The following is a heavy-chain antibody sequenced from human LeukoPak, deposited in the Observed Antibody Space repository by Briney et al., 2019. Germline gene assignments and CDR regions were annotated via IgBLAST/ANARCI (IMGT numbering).Heavy chain of an antibody. D-gene: IGHD3-22*01. J-gene: IGHJ4*02. CDR3: AKATYYYDSNGDGQGRIVFDY. V-gene: IGHV3-23*01. CDR1: GFTFSSYA. Sequence: GGSLRLSCAASGFTFSSYAMSWVRQAPGKGLEWVSAISGSGGSTYYADSVKGRFTISRDNSKNTLYLQMNSLRAEDTAVYYCAKATYYYDSNGDGQGRIVFDYWGQGTLVTVSS. CDR2: ISGSGGST.